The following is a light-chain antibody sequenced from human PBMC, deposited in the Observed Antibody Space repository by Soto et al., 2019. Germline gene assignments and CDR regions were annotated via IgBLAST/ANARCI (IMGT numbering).Light chain of an antibody. CDR1: QSVSSDY. Sequence: EIVLTQSPGTLSLSPGERATLSCRASQSVSSDYLAWYQQKPGQAPRLLIYGASSRATGIPDRFSGSGSGTDFTLTISRLEPDDFEMYYCQHYGSSPRTFGQGTKVDIK. J-gene: IGKJ1*01. V-gene: IGKV3-20*01. CDR3: QHYGSSPRT. CDR2: GAS.